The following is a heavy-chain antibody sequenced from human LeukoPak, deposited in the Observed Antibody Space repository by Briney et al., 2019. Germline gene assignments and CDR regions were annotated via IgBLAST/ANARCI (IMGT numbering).Heavy chain of an antibody. CDR3: AKLGVHPLHNYYVGV. V-gene: IGHV3-23*01. CDR1: GFTFSSYA. Sequence: RGSLRLSCAASGFTFSSYAMSWVRQAPGKGLEWVSGILDSGYSTYYANSVKGRFTISRDNSNNTLYLQMNSLRAEDTAVYYCAKLGVHPLHNYYVGVWGKGTTVAVSS. CDR2: ILDSGYST. D-gene: IGHD3-16*01. J-gene: IGHJ6*03.